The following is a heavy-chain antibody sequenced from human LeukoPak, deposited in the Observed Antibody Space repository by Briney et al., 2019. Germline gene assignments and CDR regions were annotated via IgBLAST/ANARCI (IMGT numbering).Heavy chain of an antibody. CDR1: GFTVSSNY. D-gene: IGHD4-17*01. V-gene: IGHV3-23*01. CDR3: AKFKGTVNTY. Sequence: GGSLRLSCAASGFTVSSNYMSWVRQAPGKGLEWVSAISGSGGSTYYADSVKGRFTISRDNSKNTLYLQMNSLRAEDTAVYYCAKFKGTVNTYWGQGTLVTVSS. J-gene: IGHJ4*02. CDR2: ISGSGGST.